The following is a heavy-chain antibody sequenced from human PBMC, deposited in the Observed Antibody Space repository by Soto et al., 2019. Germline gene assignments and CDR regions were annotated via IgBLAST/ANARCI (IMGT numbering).Heavy chain of an antibody. V-gene: IGHV3-30*18. CDR3: VKERYAQLWLEDYGMDV. D-gene: IGHD5-18*01. CDR2: ISYDGTDK. CDR1: GFTFSSYG. J-gene: IGHJ6*02. Sequence: PGGSLRHSCAASGFTFSSYGIHWGGQAPGKGLEWVALISYDGTDKYYADSVKGRFTISRDNSKNTLYLQMSSLGPEDTAVYYCVKERYAQLWLEDYGMDVWGQGTTVTVSS.